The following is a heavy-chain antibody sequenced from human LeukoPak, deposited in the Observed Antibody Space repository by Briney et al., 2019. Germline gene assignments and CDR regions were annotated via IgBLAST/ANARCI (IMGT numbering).Heavy chain of an antibody. CDR1: GYTFTGYY. V-gene: IGHV1-2*04. J-gene: IGHJ6*02. D-gene: IGHD1-7*01. CDR2: INPSSGGT. Sequence: ASVKVSCKASGYTFTGYYMHWVRQAPGQGLEWMGWINPSSGGTNYAQKFQGWVTMTRDTSISTAYMELSRLRSDDTAVYYCARERTGTTLIDYYYYGMDVWGQGTTVTVSS. CDR3: ARERTGTTLIDYYYYGMDV.